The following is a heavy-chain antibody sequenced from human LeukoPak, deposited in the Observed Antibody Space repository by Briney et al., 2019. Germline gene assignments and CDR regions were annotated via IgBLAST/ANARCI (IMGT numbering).Heavy chain of an antibody. Sequence: GGSLRLSCAASGFTFSSYAMSWVRQAPGKGLEWVSAISGSGGSTYYADSVKGRFTISRDNSKNTLYLQMNSLRAEDTAVYYCAKDIPAYCSGGSCYNYGMDVWGQGTTVTVSS. J-gene: IGHJ6*02. CDR2: ISGSGGST. V-gene: IGHV3-23*01. CDR1: GFTFSSYA. D-gene: IGHD2-15*01. CDR3: AKDIPAYCSGGSCYNYGMDV.